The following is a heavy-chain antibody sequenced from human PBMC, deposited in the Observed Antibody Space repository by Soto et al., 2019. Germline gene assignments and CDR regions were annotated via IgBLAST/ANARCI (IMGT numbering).Heavy chain of an antibody. J-gene: IGHJ3*02. V-gene: IGHV3-9*01. Sequence: PGGSLRLSCAASGFTFDDYAMHWVRQAPGKGLEWVSGISWSSGSIGYADSVKGRFTISRDNAKNSLYLQMNSLRAEDTALYYCAKAKYSSSWYEGQAFDIWGQGTMVTVSS. CDR2: ISWSSGSI. D-gene: IGHD6-13*01. CDR3: AKAKYSSSWYEGQAFDI. CDR1: GFTFDDYA.